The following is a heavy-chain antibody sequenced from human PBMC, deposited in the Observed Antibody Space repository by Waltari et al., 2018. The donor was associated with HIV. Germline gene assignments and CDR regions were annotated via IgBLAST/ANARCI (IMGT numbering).Heavy chain of an antibody. J-gene: IGHJ4*02. Sequence: QSGTQVVKARTALTVACRVSGYKFTSYYLHWVKKTPTKSFEWVGRVDAETGDTLDGDHFQTRVTISVDSSSKTSFLKISDVTTDDSAVYYCLSDAGIWGQGSQVTV. CDR1: GYKFTSYY. CDR3: LSDAGI. CDR2: VDAETGDT. V-gene: IGHV1-69-2*01. D-gene: IGHD1-1*01.